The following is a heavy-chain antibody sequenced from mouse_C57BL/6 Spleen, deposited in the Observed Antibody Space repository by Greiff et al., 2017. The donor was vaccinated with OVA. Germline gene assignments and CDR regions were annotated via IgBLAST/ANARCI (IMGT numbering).Heavy chain of an antibody. CDR3: ARMGIWDYAMDY. D-gene: IGHD4-1*01. Sequence: DVQLVESGPELVKPGASVKIPCKASGYTFTDYNMDWVKQSHGKSLEWIGDINPNNGGTIYNQKFKGKATLTVDKSSSTAYMELRSLTYEDTAVYYCARMGIWDYAMDYWGQGTSVTVSS. V-gene: IGHV1-18*01. CDR1: GYTFTDYN. CDR2: INPNNGGT. J-gene: IGHJ4*01.